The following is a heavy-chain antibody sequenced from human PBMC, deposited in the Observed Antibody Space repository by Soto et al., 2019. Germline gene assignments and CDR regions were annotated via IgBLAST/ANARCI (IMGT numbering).Heavy chain of an antibody. V-gene: IGHV3-74*02. Sequence: EVRLVESGGGLVQPGGSLRLSCAASGFTCSTYWMHWVRQAPGKGLVWVSRINGDGTTTQYADSVKGRFTISRDNAKNTLYLEMNTLRGDDTAMYHCASNPMVRGPCEYWGQGTLVTVSS. CDR1: GFTCSTYW. D-gene: IGHD3-10*01. CDR2: INGDGTTT. CDR3: ASNPMVRGPCEY. J-gene: IGHJ4*02.